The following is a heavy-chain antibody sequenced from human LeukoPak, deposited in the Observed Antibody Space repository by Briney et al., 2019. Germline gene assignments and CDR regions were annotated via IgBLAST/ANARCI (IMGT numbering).Heavy chain of an antibody. V-gene: IGHV4-61*01. CDR1: GGSISSGSYY. CDR2: IYYSGST. J-gene: IGHJ4*02. Sequence: SEALSLTCTVSGGSISSGSYYWSWIRQPPGKGLEWIGYIYYSGSTNYNPSLKSRVTISVDTSKNQFSLKLSSVTAADTAVYYCARQPYFDYWGQGTLVTVSS. CDR3: ARQPYFDY.